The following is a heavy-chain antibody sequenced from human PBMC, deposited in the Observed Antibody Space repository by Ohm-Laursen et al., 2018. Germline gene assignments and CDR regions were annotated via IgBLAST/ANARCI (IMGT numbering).Heavy chain of an antibody. D-gene: IGHD1-26*01. J-gene: IGHJ4*02. CDR1: GGSISSGGYY. CDR2: IYYSGST. Sequence: SDTLSLTWTVSGGSISSGGYYWSWIRQHPGKGLEWIGYIYYSGSTYYNPSLKSRVTISVDTSKNQFSLKLSSVTAADTAVYYCARSIVGAIRGYFDYWGQGTLVTVSS. CDR3: ARSIVGAIRGYFDY. V-gene: IGHV4-31*02.